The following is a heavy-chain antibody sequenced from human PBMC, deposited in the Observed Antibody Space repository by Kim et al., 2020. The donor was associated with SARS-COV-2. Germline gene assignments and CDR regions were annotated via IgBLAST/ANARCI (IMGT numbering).Heavy chain of an antibody. Sequence: SETLSLTCTVSGGSISSYYWSWIRQPPGKGLEWIGYIYYSGSTNYNPSLKSRVTISVDTSKNQFSLKLSSVTAADTAVYYCARVVDIVVVPAAIKGFGWYFDLWGRGTLVTVSS. D-gene: IGHD2-2*03. CDR2: IYYSGST. V-gene: IGHV4-59*13. J-gene: IGHJ2*01. CDR3: ARVVDIVVVPAAIKGFGWYFDL. CDR1: GGSISSYY.